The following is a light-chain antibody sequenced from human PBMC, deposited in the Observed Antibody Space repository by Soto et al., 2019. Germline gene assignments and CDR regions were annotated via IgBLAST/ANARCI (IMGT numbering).Light chain of an antibody. CDR1: QSVRNSY. J-gene: IGKJ2*01. Sequence: EILLRQSPGTLYLSPGERATLSCRASQSVRNSYLAWYQQKPGQAPRLLIYGAYGRATGIPDRFSGSGSGTDFTLPISRLEPEDFAVYYCQQYGSSPYTFGQGTKLEI. CDR3: QQYGSSPYT. CDR2: GAY. V-gene: IGKV3-20*01.